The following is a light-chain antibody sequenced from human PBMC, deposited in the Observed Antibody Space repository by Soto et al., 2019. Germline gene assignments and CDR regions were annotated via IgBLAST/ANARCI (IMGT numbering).Light chain of an antibody. J-gene: IGKJ5*01. V-gene: IGKV3-20*01. CDR3: QQYANSPDT. CDR2: GAS. CDR1: QSISSSY. Sequence: EIVLTQSPGTLSLSPGERATLSCRASQSISSSYLAWYQQKPGQAPRLLIYGASNRATGIPDRFSGSGSGTDFTLTISRPEPEDFAVYYCQQYANSPDTFGQGTRLEIK.